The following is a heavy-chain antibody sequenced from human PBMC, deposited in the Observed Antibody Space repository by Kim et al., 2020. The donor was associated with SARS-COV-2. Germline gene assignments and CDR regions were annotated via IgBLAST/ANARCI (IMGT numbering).Heavy chain of an antibody. V-gene: IGHV4-34*01. CDR3: ARGSQLTPKVGATDY. J-gene: IGHJ4*02. Sequence: SETLSLTCAVYGGSFSGYYWSWIRQPPGKGLEWIGEINHSGSTNYNPSLKSRVTISVDTSKNQFSLKLSSVTAADTAVYYCARGSQLTPKVGATDYWGQGTLVTVSS. D-gene: IGHD1-26*01. CDR1: GGSFSGYY. CDR2: INHSGST.